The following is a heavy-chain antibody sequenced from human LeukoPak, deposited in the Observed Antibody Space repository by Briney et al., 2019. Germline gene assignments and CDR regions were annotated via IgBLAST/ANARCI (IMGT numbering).Heavy chain of an antibody. J-gene: IGHJ4*02. Sequence: SETLSLTCTVSGYSISSGYYWGWIRQPPGKGLEWIGSIYYSGSTYYNPSLKSRVTISVDTSKNQFSLKLSSVTAADTAVYYCARYPVVTAPYFDYWGQGTLVTVSS. CDR3: ARYPVVTAPYFDY. D-gene: IGHD2-21*02. CDR2: IYYSGST. CDR1: GYSISSGYY. V-gene: IGHV4-38-2*02.